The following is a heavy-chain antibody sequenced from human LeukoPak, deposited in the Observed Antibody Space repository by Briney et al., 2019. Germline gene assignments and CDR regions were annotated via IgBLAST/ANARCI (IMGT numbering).Heavy chain of an antibody. Sequence: GRSLRPSCAASGFTFSTYAMHWVRQAPGKGLEWVAVISYDGSNKYYADSVKGRFTISRDNSKNTLYLQTNSLRAEDTAVYYCARDRFHSNGWYWYSDYWGQGTLVTVSS. V-gene: IGHV3-30-3*01. CDR3: ARDRFHSNGWYWYSDY. CDR1: GFTFSTYA. D-gene: IGHD6-19*01. J-gene: IGHJ4*02. CDR2: ISYDGSNK.